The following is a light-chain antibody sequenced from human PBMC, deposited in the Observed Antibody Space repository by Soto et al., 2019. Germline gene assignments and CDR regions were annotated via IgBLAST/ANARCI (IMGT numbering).Light chain of an antibody. V-gene: IGLV2-14*03. CDR1: SSDVGAHNS. CDR2: DVT. CDR3: SSYISSSSRV. J-gene: IGLJ3*02. Sequence: QSALTQPASVSGSPGQSITISCTGTSSDVGAHNSVSWYQQHPGKVPKLTIYDVTSRPSGVSDRFSGSKSGNTASLTISGLQAEDEADYYCSSYISSSSRVFGGGTKLTVL.